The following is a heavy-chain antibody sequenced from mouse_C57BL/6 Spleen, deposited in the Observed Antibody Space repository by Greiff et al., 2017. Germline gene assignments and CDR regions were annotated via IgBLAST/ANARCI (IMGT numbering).Heavy chain of an antibody. Sequence: VQLKQSGPVLVKPGASVKMSCKASGYTFTDYYMNWVKQSHGKSLEWIGVINPYNGGTSYNQKFKGKATLTVDKSSSTAYMELNSLTSEDSAVYYCARPHYYGSSYGFDYWGQGTTLTVSS. J-gene: IGHJ2*01. CDR3: ARPHYYGSSYGFDY. V-gene: IGHV1-19*01. CDR2: INPYNGGT. CDR1: GYTFTDYY. D-gene: IGHD1-1*01.